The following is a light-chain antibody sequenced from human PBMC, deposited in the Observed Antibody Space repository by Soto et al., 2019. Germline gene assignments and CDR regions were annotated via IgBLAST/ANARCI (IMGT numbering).Light chain of an antibody. CDR1: QSVSSSY. J-gene: IGKJ5*01. Sequence: EIVLTQSPGPLSLSPGERATLSCRASQSVSSSYLAWYQQKPGQAPRLLIYGASSRATGIPDRFSGSGSGTDFTITISRLEPEDFAVYYCQQSGSSQITFGQGTRLEIK. V-gene: IGKV3-20*01. CDR3: QQSGSSQIT. CDR2: GAS.